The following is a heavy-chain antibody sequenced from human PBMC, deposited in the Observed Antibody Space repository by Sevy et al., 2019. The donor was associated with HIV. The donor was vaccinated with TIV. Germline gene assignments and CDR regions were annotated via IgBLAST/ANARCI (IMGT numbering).Heavy chain of an antibody. V-gene: IGHV3-30*18. D-gene: IGHD5-18*01. J-gene: IGHJ4*02. CDR2: ISGDGSNT. CDR3: AKTYADTTMDLYYYDS. Sequence: GGSLRLSCAASGLTFSTYVMHWVRQAPGKGLEWVARISGDGSNTYYAGSVTGRFTISRDNSKNTLYLQMNSLRADDTAMYYCAKTYADTTMDLYYYDSWGQGTLVTVSS. CDR1: GLTFSTYV.